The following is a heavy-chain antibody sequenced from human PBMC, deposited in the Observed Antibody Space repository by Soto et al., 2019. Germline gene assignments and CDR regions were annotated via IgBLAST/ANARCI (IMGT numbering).Heavy chain of an antibody. CDR2: IWYDGSNK. Sequence: QVQLVESGGGVVQPGRSLRLSCAASGFSFSSYGMHWVRQAPGKGLEWVAVIWYDGSNKYYADSVKGRFTISRDNSKNQLYLQMNRLSAEDTAVYYYAREIIWCRGCRCQLPGDYWGQGTLVTVSS. V-gene: IGHV3-33*01. D-gene: IGHD2-15*01. J-gene: IGHJ4*02. CDR1: GFSFSSYG. CDR3: AREIIWCRGCRCQLPGDY.